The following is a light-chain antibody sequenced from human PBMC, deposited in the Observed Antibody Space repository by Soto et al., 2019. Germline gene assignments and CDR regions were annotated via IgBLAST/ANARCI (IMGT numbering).Light chain of an antibody. J-gene: IGKJ5*01. CDR1: QYIDKF. CDR2: DAS. V-gene: IGKV1-33*01. CDR3: HQYDNLPPIT. Sequence: DIQMTQSPSSLSASVGARVTITCQASQYIDKFLNWYQQKSGKAPKLLISDASNLETGVPSRFSGGGSGTDFTFTITSLQPEDIATYYCHQYDNLPPITFGQGTRLEN.